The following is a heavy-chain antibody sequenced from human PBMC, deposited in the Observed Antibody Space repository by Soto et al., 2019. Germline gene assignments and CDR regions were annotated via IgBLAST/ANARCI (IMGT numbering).Heavy chain of an antibody. Sequence: EVQLLESGGASVQPGGSLTLSCRGSGFPLTNYGMYWVRQAPGKGLEWVGGMSGSGGSTYYAASVKGRFTVSRDNSQNTLYLHMNSLRAEDTAIYFCATEWEWQRAVLDHWGQGTLVTVSS. CDR2: MSGSGGST. J-gene: IGHJ4*02. CDR1: GFPLTNYG. D-gene: IGHD3-3*01. V-gene: IGHV3-23*01. CDR3: ATEWEWQRAVLDH.